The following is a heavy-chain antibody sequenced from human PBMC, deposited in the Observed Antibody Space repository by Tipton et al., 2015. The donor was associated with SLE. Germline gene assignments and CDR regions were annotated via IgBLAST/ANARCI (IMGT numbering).Heavy chain of an antibody. CDR2: IYYTGTT. Sequence: TLSLTCTVSGDSMSSSSYYWGWIRQPPGKGLEWIGNIYYTGTTSHNPSLKSRVTISVDPSKNQFSLTLKSVTAADTAVYYCARLIGHSTYEFWFDPWGQGTLVTVSS. J-gene: IGHJ5*02. D-gene: IGHD4-11*01. V-gene: IGHV4-39*07. CDR1: GDSMSSSSYY. CDR3: ARLIGHSTYEFWFDP.